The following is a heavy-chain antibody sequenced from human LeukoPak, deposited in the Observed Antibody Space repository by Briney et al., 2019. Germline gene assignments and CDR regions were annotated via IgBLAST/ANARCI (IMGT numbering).Heavy chain of an antibody. J-gene: IGHJ6*03. Sequence: PSETLSLTCTVSGGSISSGSYYWSWIRQPAGKGLEWIGRIYTSGSTNYNPSLKSRVTISVDTSKNQVSLKLSSVTAADTAVYYCARAISYDSSGYYYYYYYMDVWGKGTTVTISS. D-gene: IGHD3-22*01. CDR2: IYTSGST. CDR3: ARAISYDSSGYYYYYYYMDV. CDR1: GGSISSGSYY. V-gene: IGHV4-61*02.